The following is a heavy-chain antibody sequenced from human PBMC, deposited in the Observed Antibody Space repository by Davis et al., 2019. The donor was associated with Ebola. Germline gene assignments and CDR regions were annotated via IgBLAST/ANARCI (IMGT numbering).Heavy chain of an antibody. Sequence: SVKVSCKASGCTFSSYAISWVRQAPGQGLEWLGGIIPIFGTANYAQKFQGRVTITADESTSTAYMELSSLRSEDTAVYYCARGRYYDFWSCPGARYYYGMDVWGQGTTVIVSS. CDR1: GCTFSSYA. J-gene: IGHJ6*02. CDR2: IIPIFGTA. D-gene: IGHD3-3*01. V-gene: IGHV1-69*13. CDR3: ARGRYYDFWSCPGARYYYGMDV.